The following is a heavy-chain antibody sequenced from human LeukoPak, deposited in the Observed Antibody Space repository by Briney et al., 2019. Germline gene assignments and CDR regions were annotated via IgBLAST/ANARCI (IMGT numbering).Heavy chain of an antibody. J-gene: IGHJ4*02. CDR2: ISGSGGST. CDR1: GFTFSSYA. CDR3: AKDHHPYGSGSPFDY. Sequence: GGSLRLSCAVSGFTFSSYAMSWVRQAPGKGLEWVSAISGSGGSTYYADSVKGRFTISRDNSKNTLYLQMNSLRAEDTAVYYCAKDHHPYGSGSPFDYWGQGTLVTVSS. D-gene: IGHD3-10*01. V-gene: IGHV3-23*01.